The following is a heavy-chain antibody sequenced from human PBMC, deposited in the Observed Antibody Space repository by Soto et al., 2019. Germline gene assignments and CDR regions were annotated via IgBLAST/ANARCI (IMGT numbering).Heavy chain of an antibody. V-gene: IGHV4-59*01. CDR1: GGSISSYY. CDR3: AREGNYDILTAYGMDV. Sequence: SETLSLTCTVSGGSISSYYWSWIRQPPGKGLEWIGYIYYSGSTNYNPSLKSRVTISVDTSKNQFSLKLSSVTAADTAVYYCAREGNYDILTAYGMDVWGQGTTVTVSS. CDR2: IYYSGST. J-gene: IGHJ6*02. D-gene: IGHD3-9*01.